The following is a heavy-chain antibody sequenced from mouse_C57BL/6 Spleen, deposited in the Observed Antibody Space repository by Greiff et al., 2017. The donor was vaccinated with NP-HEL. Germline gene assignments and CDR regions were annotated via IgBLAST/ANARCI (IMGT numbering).Heavy chain of an antibody. J-gene: IGHJ1*03. V-gene: IGHV14-3*01. CDR2: IDPANGNT. D-gene: IGHD2-1*01. CDR3: ARSYYGNYGYFDV. Sequence: VQLKESVAELVRPGASVKLSCTASGFNIKNTYMHWVKQRPEQGLEWIGRIDPANGNTKYAPKFQGKATITADTSSNTAYLQLSSLTSEDTAIYYCARSYYGNYGYFDVWGTGTTVTVSS. CDR1: GFNIKNTY.